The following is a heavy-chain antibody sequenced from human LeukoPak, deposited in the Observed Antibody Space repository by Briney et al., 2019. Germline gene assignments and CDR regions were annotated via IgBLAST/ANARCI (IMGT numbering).Heavy chain of an antibody. Sequence: PGGSLRLSCAASGFTFSSYAMSWVRQAPGKGLEWVSAISGSGGSTYYADSVKGRFTISRDNSKNTLYLQMNSLRAEDTAVYYCAEERDYYDSSGYYNGGFDPWGQGTLVTVSS. V-gene: IGHV3-23*01. CDR3: AEERDYYDSSGYYNGGFDP. CDR2: ISGSGGST. CDR1: GFTFSSYA. J-gene: IGHJ5*02. D-gene: IGHD3-22*01.